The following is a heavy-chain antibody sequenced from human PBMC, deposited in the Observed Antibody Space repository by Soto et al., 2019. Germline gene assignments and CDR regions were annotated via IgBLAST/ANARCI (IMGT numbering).Heavy chain of an antibody. CDR3: ERGRRYYYDNTGPFYFEH. Sequence: XTLSLACTVSGGSVSSGDYYWSWIRQPPGKGLEWIGYIYYSGSTNYNPSITSRVTIVVDTSKNQFSLKLISVTAEDTAVYYCERGRRYYYDNTGPFYFEHWGQGTLVTVSS. V-gene: IGHV4-61*08. D-gene: IGHD3-22*01. CDR2: IYYSGST. J-gene: IGHJ4*02. CDR1: GGSVSSGDYY.